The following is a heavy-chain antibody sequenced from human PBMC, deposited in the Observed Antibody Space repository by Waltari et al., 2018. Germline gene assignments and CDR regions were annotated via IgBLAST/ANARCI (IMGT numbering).Heavy chain of an antibody. D-gene: IGHD4-17*01. CDR1: GGTFSSYA. J-gene: IGHJ4*02. CDR3: AREVPDGDYGQIAHFDY. Sequence: QVQLVQSGAEVKKPGSSVKVSCKASGGTFSSYAIRWVRQAPGQGLEWMGGIIPILGIANYAQKFQGRVTITADESTSTAYMELSSLRSEDTAVYYCAREVPDGDYGQIAHFDYWGQGTLVTVSS. V-gene: IGHV1-69*04. CDR2: IIPILGIA.